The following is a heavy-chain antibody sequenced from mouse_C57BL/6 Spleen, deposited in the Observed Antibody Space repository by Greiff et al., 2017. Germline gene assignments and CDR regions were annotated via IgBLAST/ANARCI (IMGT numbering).Heavy chain of an antibody. CDR3: ARPYYGNYDFDY. V-gene: IGHV1-81*01. CDR1: GYTFTSYG. J-gene: IGHJ2*01. CDR2: IYPRSGNT. D-gene: IGHD2-10*01. Sequence: QVQLKESGAELARPGASVKLSCKASGYTFTSYGISWVKQRTGQGLEWIGEIYPRSGNTYYNEKFKGKATLTADKSSSTAYMELRSLTSEDSAVYFCARPYYGNYDFDYWGQGTTRTVSS.